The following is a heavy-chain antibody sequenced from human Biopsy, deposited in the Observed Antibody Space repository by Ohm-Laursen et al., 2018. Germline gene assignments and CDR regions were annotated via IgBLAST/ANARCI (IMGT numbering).Heavy chain of an antibody. J-gene: IGHJ4*02. V-gene: IGHV4-39*01. D-gene: IGHD3-3*01. CDR1: GGSISDSTYH. Sequence: SDTLSLTCTVSGGSISDSTYHWGWIRQSPGKGLEWIGNIYYSGNTDYSPSLKSRVTISVDTSNNQFSLKLRSVTAADTAVYYCARQVDFWSGYVDYWCQGTLVAVSS. CDR3: ARQVDFWSGYVDY. CDR2: IYYSGNT.